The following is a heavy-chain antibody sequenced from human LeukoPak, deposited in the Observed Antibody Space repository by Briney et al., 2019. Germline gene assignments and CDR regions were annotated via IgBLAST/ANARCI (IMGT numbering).Heavy chain of an antibody. CDR3: ARDQAYCGGDCYFDF. CDR1: DYSISSAYY. Sequence: LETLSLTCAVSDYSISSAYYWGWIRQPPGKGLEWIGSIYHSGNTDYNPSLKSRVTISVDTSKNQFSLKPRSVTAADTAVYYCARDQAYCGGDCYFDFWGQGTLVTVSS. D-gene: IGHD2-21*02. J-gene: IGHJ4*02. CDR2: IYHSGNT. V-gene: IGHV4-38-2*02.